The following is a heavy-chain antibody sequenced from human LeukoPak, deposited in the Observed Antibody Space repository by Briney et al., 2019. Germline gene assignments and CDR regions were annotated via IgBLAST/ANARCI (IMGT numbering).Heavy chain of an antibody. Sequence: SVKVSCKASGGTFSSYAISWVRQAPGQGLEWMGGIIPIFGTANYAQKFQGRVTITADESTCTAYMELSSLRSEDTAVYYCATRGYSYGYYFDYWGQGTLVTVSS. CDR2: IIPIFGTA. J-gene: IGHJ4*02. CDR1: GGTFSSYA. V-gene: IGHV1-69*01. D-gene: IGHD5-18*01. CDR3: ATRGYSYGYYFDY.